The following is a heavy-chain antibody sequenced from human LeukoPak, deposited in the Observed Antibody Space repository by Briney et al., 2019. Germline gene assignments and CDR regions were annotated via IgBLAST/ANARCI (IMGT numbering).Heavy chain of an antibody. Sequence: SVKVSCKASGGTFSSYAISWVRQAPGQGLEWMGGIIPIFATANYAQKFQGRLTITTDESTSTAYMELSSLRSEDTAVYYCARARSPSSGYLLRDHNWFDPWGQGTLVTVSS. D-gene: IGHD3-22*01. J-gene: IGHJ5*02. CDR1: GGTFSSYA. V-gene: IGHV1-69*05. CDR2: IIPIFATA. CDR3: ARARSPSSGYLLRDHNWFDP.